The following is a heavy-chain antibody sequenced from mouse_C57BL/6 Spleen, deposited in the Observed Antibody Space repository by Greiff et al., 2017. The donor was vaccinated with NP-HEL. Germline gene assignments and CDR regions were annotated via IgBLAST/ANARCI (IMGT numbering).Heavy chain of an antibody. CDR1: GYAFSSSW. J-gene: IGHJ3*01. V-gene: IGHV1-82*01. Sequence: QVQLQQSGPELVKPGASVKISCKASGYAFSSSWMNWVKQRPGKGLEWIGRIYPGDGDTNYNGKFKGKATLTADKSSSTAYMQLSSLTSEDSAVYFCARFDGTRFADWGQGTLVTVAA. CDR2: IYPGDGDT. D-gene: IGHD4-1*01. CDR3: ARFDGTRFAD.